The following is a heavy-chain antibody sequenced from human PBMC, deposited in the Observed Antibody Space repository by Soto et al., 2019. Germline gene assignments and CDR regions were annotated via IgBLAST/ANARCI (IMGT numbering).Heavy chain of an antibody. Sequence: PSETLSLTCAVYGGSFSGYYWSWIRQPPGKGLEWIGEINHSGSTNYNPSLKSRVTISVDTSKNQFSLKLSSVTAADTAVYYCARGLRRSYDKPSTPYYFDYWGQGTLDTVSS. CDR2: INHSGST. V-gene: IGHV4-34*01. CDR3: ARGLRRSYDKPSTPYYFDY. CDR1: GGSFSGYY. J-gene: IGHJ4*02. D-gene: IGHD1-26*01.